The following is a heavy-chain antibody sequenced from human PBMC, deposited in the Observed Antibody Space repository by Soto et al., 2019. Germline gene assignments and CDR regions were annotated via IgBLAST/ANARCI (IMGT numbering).Heavy chain of an antibody. CDR2: ISGSGGST. D-gene: IGHD3-22*01. V-gene: IGHV3-23*01. CDR3: AKDQYYYDSSGYPRHDFDY. CDR1: GFTFSSYG. Sequence: GGSLRLSCAASGFTFSSYGMTWVRRAPGKGLEWVSTISGSGGSTYYADSVKGRFTISRDNSKNTLYLQMNSLRAEDTAVYYCAKDQYYYDSSGYPRHDFDYWGQGTLVTVSS. J-gene: IGHJ4*02.